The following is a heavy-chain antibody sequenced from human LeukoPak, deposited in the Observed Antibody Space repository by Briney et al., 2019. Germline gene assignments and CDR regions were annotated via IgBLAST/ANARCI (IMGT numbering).Heavy chain of an antibody. V-gene: IGHV3-7*01. CDR2: IKQDGSEK. Sequence: GGSLRLSCAASRFTFSSYWMSWVRQAPGKGLEWVANIKQDGSEKYYVDSVKGRFTISRDNAKNSLYLQMNSLRAEDTAVYYCAREGSSYYGMDVWGQGTTVTISS. J-gene: IGHJ6*02. CDR1: RFTFSSYW. CDR3: AREGSSYYGMDV. D-gene: IGHD1-26*01.